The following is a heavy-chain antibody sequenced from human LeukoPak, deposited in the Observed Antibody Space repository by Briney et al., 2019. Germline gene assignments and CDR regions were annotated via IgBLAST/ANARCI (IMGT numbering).Heavy chain of an antibody. CDR3: AHNGVLVDY. Sequence: PGGSRRLSCAPSGFTSDDYAMHWVRQAPGKGLEWVSLISGDGGSTYYADSVKGRFAISRDNSKNSLYLQMNSLRTEDTALYYCAHNGVLVDYWGQGTLVTVSS. J-gene: IGHJ4*02. D-gene: IGHD4/OR15-4a*01. V-gene: IGHV3-43*02. CDR2: ISGDGGST. CDR1: GFTSDDYA.